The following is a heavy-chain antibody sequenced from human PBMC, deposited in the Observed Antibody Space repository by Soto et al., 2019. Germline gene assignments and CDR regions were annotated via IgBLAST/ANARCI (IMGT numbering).Heavy chain of an antibody. CDR3: AKESSGYNYGFYNYFDC. J-gene: IGHJ4*02. CDR1: GLTFNRYW. Sequence: GGSLRLSCAASGLTFNRYWMHWVRHAPGKGLVWVSHINTDGSNTNYADSVKGRFTISRDNAKSTLFLQMNSLRAEDTAVYHCAKESSGYNYGFYNYFDCWGRGTLVTVSS. CDR2: INTDGSNT. V-gene: IGHV3-74*01. D-gene: IGHD5-18*01.